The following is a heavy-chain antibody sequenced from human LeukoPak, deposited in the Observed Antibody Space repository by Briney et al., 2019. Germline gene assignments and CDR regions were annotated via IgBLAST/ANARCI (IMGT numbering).Heavy chain of an antibody. Sequence: PGGSLRLSCAASGFTFNNYAMGWVRQAPGKGLEWVSSISGSGGSTYDADSVTGRFSISRDNSKNTLNLQMNSLRAEDTAVYYCARDLGQYYDTSDNWFDPWGQGTLVTVSS. CDR1: GFTFNNYA. V-gene: IGHV3-23*01. J-gene: IGHJ5*02. CDR3: ARDLGQYYDTSDNWFDP. CDR2: ISGSGGST. D-gene: IGHD3-22*01.